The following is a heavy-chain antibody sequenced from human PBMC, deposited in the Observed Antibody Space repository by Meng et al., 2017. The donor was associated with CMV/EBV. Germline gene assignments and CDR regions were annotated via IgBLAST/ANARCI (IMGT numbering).Heavy chain of an antibody. CDR3: ARDDEYSSSSGYYYYGMDV. CDR1: GFTFSSYW. V-gene: IGHV3-21*01. CDR2: ISSSSSYI. J-gene: IGHJ6*02. Sequence: GESLKISCAASGFTFSSYWMHWVRQAPGKGLEWVSSISSSSSYIYYADSVKGRFTISRDNAKNSLYLQMNSLRAEDTAVYYCARDDEYSSSSGYYYYGMDVWGQGTTVTVSS. D-gene: IGHD6-6*01.